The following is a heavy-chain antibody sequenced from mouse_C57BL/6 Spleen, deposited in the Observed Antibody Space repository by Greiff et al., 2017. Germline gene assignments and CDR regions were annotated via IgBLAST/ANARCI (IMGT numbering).Heavy chain of an antibody. V-gene: IGHV5-17*01. Sequence: EVQLVESGGGLVKPGGSLKLSCAASGFTFSDFGMHWVRQAPEKGLEWVAYLSSGCSTISYADTVKGRFTISRDNAKNPLFLQMTSLRSEDTAMYYCARRGYRDLGFAYWGQGTLVTVSA. CDR3: ARRGYRDLGFAY. D-gene: IGHD2-12*01. CDR2: LSSGCSTI. J-gene: IGHJ3*01. CDR1: GFTFSDFG.